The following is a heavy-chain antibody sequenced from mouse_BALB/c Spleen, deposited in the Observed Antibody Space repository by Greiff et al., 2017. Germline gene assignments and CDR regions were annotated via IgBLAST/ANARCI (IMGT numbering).Heavy chain of an antibody. CDR2: ISSGSSTI. CDR3: TRDGPFAY. CDR1: GFTFSSFG. Sequence: EVKLMESGGDLVKPGGSLKLSCAASGFTFSSFGMHWVRQAPEKGLEWVAYISSGSSTIYYADTVKGRFTISRDNAKNTLYLQMSSLKSEDTAMYYCTRDGPFAYWGQGTLVTVSA. J-gene: IGHJ3*01. V-gene: IGHV5-17*03.